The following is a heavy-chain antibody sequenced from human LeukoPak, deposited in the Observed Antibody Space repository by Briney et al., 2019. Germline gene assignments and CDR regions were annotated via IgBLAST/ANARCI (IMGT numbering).Heavy chain of an antibody. V-gene: IGHV4-38-2*02. CDR1: GYSISIGYY. Sequence: PSETLSLTCSVSGYSISIGYYWVWIRQPPGKGLEWIGIIYHIGRTHYNPSLKSRVTISVDMSKNQFSLELRSVSAADTAVYFCAREGASGGYDWGWFDSWGQGTLVTVSS. D-gene: IGHD5-12*01. CDR2: IYHIGRT. J-gene: IGHJ5*01. CDR3: AREGASGGYDWGWFDS.